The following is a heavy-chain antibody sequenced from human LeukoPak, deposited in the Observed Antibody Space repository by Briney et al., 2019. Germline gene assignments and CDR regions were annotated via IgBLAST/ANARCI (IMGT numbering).Heavy chain of an antibody. CDR3: ARAYSSGWSDY. CDR2: ISAYNGNT. Sequence: ASVKVSCKASGGTFSSYAISWVRQAPGQGLEWMGWISAYNGNTNYAQKLQGRVTMTTDTSTSTAYMELRSLRSDDTAVYYCARAYSSGWSDYWGQGTLVTVSS. V-gene: IGHV1-18*01. D-gene: IGHD6-19*01. J-gene: IGHJ4*02. CDR1: GGTFSSYA.